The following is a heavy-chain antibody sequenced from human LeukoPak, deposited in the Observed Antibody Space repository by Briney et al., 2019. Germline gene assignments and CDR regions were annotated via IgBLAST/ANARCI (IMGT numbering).Heavy chain of an antibody. D-gene: IGHD2-21*01. CDR2: ISGSGEST. J-gene: IGHJ4*02. Sequence: GGSLRLSCAASGFTFSSYSMRWVRQAPGKGLEWVSGISGSGESTYYADSVKGRYTIFRDNPKNTLYLQMNSLRAEDTALYYCAKRGDSGACNDYWGQGTLVTVSS. CDR1: GFTFSSYS. V-gene: IGHV3-23*01. CDR3: AKRGDSGACNDY.